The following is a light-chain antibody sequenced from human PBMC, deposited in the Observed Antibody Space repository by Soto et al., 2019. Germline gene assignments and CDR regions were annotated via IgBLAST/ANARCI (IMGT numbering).Light chain of an antibody. Sequence: DIQMTQSPSTLPASVGDRVTITCRASQSVSKWLAWYQQKPGQAPKLLISDASQLQSGVPSRFSGSVFGTDFPLTINSLQPEYVATSYCRKYVSYSGAQTFGQGTKVELK. CDR1: QSVSKW. CDR2: DAS. V-gene: IGKV1-5*01. J-gene: IGKJ1*01. CDR3: RKYVSYSGAQT.